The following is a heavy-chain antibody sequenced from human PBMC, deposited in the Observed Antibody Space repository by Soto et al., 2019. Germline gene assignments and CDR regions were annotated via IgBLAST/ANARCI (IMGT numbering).Heavy chain of an antibody. V-gene: IGHV3-23*01. D-gene: IGHD4-17*01. Sequence: VQLLESGGGLVQPGGSLRLSGKASGFTFNHYALSGVRKAPGKGLKWFTAVSGRGGSTKYEDSLKGLFISSRDNSNSALYLQMDSLRAEDTAVYYCATASTVTTSLYFYYYGFDVWWQGTTVTVAS. CDR1: GFTFNHYA. CDR2: VSGRGGST. CDR3: ATASTVTTSLYFYYYGFDV. J-gene: IGHJ6*01.